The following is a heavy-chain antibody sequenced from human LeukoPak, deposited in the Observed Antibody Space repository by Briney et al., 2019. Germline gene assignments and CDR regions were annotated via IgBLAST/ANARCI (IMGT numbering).Heavy chain of an antibody. D-gene: IGHD5-12*01. V-gene: IGHV3-13*01. Sequence: GGSLRLSCAASGFTFSSYGFHWVRQAPGKGLEWVSAIGVAGDTYYADSVKGRFTISRDNAKNSVFLQMNSLTVEDTAVYYCARDGGVSGYDLLDYWGQGTLVTVSS. CDR1: GFTFSSYG. J-gene: IGHJ4*02. CDR3: ARDGGVSGYDLLDY. CDR2: IGVAGDT.